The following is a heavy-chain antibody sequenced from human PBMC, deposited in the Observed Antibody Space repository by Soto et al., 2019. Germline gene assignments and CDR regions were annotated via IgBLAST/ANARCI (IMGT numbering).Heavy chain of an antibody. Sequence: RLVQSGAEVTKPGASVKVSCKASGYTFSNYGICWVRQAPGQGLEWMGWISGYNGITNYVQKFQGRGTMSTDKATRTGYMEWRSLRYEATDVYYCARAEKWVTGRTGAYWGQGTLVTVSS. CDR1: GYTFSNYG. J-gene: IGHJ4*02. V-gene: IGHV1-18*04. D-gene: IGHD1-20*01. CDR2: ISGYNGIT. CDR3: ARAEKWVTGRTGAY.